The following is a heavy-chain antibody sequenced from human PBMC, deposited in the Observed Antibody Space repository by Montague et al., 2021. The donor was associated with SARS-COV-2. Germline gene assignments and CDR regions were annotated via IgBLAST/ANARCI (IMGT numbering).Heavy chain of an antibody. D-gene: IGHD6-25*01. J-gene: IGHJ4*02. Sequence: DSLSLTCAVYGGSFSDYPWTWIRQPPGKGLQWIGQIRHSGATKYNPSLESRLTISVDTSKNQFSLKLSSVTAADTAVYYCARGAPGFWGQGSLVTVSS. V-gene: IGHV4-34*01. CDR1: GGSFSDYP. CDR2: IRHSGAT. CDR3: ARGAPGF.